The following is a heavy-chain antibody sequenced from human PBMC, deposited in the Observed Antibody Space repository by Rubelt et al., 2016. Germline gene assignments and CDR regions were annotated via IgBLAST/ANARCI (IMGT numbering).Heavy chain of an antibody. CDR1: GGSISSYY. CDR2: IYFTGTT. CDR3: ARSTAHSDFDY. J-gene: IGHJ4*02. D-gene: IGHD2-8*02. V-gene: IGHV4-59*01. Sequence: QVQLQESGPGLVKPSETLSLSCTVSGGSISSYYWSWVRQPPGKGLEWIGYIYFTGTTNYNPSLKSRVAISVDTSENQFTLKLSSVTAADTAVYYCARSTAHSDFDYWGQGTLVTVSS.